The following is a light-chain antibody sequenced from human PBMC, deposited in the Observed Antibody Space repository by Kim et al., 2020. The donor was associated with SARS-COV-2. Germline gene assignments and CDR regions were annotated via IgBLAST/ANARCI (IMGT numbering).Light chain of an antibody. CDR1: NMGTSS. CDR2: YDR. Sequence: APGKTARITCEGDNMGTSSLHWYQQKAGQAPVLVIHYDRDRPSGIPERFSGSKSGDTATLAISRVEAGDEADYYCQVWDSTTDHAVFGGGTKLTVL. V-gene: IGLV3-21*04. CDR3: QVWDSTTDHAV. J-gene: IGLJ2*01.